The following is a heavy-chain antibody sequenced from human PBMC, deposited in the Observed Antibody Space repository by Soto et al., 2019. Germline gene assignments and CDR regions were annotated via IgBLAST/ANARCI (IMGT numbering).Heavy chain of an antibody. J-gene: IGHJ4*02. Sequence: PSETLSLTCTVSGGSISSGGYYWSWIRQHPGKGLEWIGYIYYSGSTYYNPSLKSRVTISVDTSKNQFSLKLSSVTAADTAVYYCARDLSSGGLFDYWGQGTLVTVSS. CDR1: GGSISSGGYY. CDR2: IYYSGST. V-gene: IGHV4-31*03. CDR3: ARDLSSGGLFDY. D-gene: IGHD2-8*02.